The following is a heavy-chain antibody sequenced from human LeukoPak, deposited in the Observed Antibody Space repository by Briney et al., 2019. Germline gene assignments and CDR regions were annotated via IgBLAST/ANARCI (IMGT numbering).Heavy chain of an antibody. Sequence: ASVKVSCKASGYTFTSYDINWVRQATGQGLEWMGWMNPNSGNTGYAQKFQGRVTMIRNTSISTAYMELSSLRSEDTAVYYCAGELGAGGYYGMDVWGQGTTVTVSS. CDR1: GYTFTSYD. J-gene: IGHJ6*02. V-gene: IGHV1-8*01. CDR3: AGELGAGGYYGMDV. D-gene: IGHD1-26*01. CDR2: MNPNSGNT.